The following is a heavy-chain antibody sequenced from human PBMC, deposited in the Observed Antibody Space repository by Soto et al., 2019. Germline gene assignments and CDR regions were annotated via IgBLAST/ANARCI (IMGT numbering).Heavy chain of an antibody. J-gene: IGHJ5*02. D-gene: IGHD3-10*01. Sequence: HLVQSGPEVKKPGASITVSCKTSGDTFTNFGLSWVRQSPGQGLEWMGWIATYNSNRNYAQKFQGMLTLTTDTSTSTAYMELKSLRYDDTAVFYCATVLRGVVNWFDPWGQGTLVTVSS. CDR2: IATYNSNR. CDR1: GDTFTNFG. V-gene: IGHV1-18*01. CDR3: ATVLRGVVNWFDP.